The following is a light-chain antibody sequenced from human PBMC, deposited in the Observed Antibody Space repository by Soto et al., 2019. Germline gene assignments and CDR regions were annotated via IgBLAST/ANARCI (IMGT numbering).Light chain of an antibody. CDR2: KAS. J-gene: IGKJ2*01. Sequence: DIQMTQSPSTLSASVGARVTITCRASQSISHWLAWYQQKPGQAPNLLIYKASNLETGVPSRFSGSGSGTEFTLTISSLQPDEFASYYCQQYNSYPRTFGQGTKLEIK. CDR3: QQYNSYPRT. CDR1: QSISHW. V-gene: IGKV1-5*03.